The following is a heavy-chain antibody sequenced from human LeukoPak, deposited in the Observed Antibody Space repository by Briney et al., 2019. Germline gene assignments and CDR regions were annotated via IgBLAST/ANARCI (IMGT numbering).Heavy chain of an antibody. J-gene: IGHJ6*02. Sequence: SETLSLTCTVSGGSISNYYWSWIRQPPGKGLEWIGFIYYSGNTNYNPSLKSRVTMSVDTSKNQISLNLSSVTAADTAVYYCARDPFRWNDFWSGYGLHYYYGMDVWGQGTTVTVSS. CDR1: GGSISNYY. D-gene: IGHD3-3*01. CDR2: IYYSGNT. CDR3: ARDPFRWNDFWSGYGLHYYYGMDV. V-gene: IGHV4-59*01.